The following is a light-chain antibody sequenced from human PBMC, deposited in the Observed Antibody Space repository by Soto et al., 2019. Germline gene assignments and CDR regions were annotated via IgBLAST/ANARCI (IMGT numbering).Light chain of an antibody. CDR3: SSYTSSSTLGV. J-gene: IGLJ2*01. CDR1: SSDVGGYNY. Sequence: QSVLTQPASVSGSPGQSIPISCTGTSSDVGGYNYVSWYQQHPGKAPKLMIYDVSNRPSGVSNRLSGSKSGNTAALTISGLQAEDEADYYCSSYTSSSTLGVFGGGTKLTVL. V-gene: IGLV2-14*01. CDR2: DVS.